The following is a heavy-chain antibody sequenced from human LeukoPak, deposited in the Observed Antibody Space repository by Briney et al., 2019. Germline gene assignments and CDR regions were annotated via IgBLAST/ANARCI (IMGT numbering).Heavy chain of an antibody. CDR1: GFAFSSNW. J-gene: IGHJ4*02. CDR3: ATSLGPLTEY. V-gene: IGHV3-74*01. D-gene: IGHD7-27*01. Sequence: PRGSLRLSCAASGFAFSSNWMHWVRQTPGKGLVWVSRINSGGSGTSYAASVEGRFTISRDNAKNTLYLQMNSRRAEDTAVYYCATSLGPLTEYWGQGTLVTVSS. CDR2: INSGGSGT.